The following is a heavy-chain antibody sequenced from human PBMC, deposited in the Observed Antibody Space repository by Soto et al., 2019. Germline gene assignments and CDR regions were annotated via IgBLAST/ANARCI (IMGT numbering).Heavy chain of an antibody. CDR1: GFFFTDYF. Sequence: ESGGGLVKSGGSLTLSCSTSGFFFTDYFMSWIRQAPGKGLEWVSYISPSGDVTHYADSVKGRFTISRENTKNSLFLQMSSLRDVDTAVYYCARQLERRVGAASHWGQGTRVSVSS. CDR2: ISPSGDVT. CDR3: ARQLERRVGAASH. V-gene: IGHV3-11*01. D-gene: IGHD1-26*01. J-gene: IGHJ4*02.